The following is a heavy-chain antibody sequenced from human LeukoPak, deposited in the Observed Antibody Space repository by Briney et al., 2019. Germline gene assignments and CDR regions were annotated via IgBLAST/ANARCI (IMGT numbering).Heavy chain of an antibody. CDR2: IWYDGSNK. D-gene: IGHD6-13*01. J-gene: IGHJ6*03. Sequence: PGGSLRLSCAASGFTFSSYGMHWVRQAPGKGLEWVAVIWYDGSNKYYADSVRGRFTISRDNSKNTLYLKMNSLRAEDTAVYYCARDRYSSTNYYYYYMDVWGKGTTVTVSS. V-gene: IGHV3-33*01. CDR1: GFTFSSYG. CDR3: ARDRYSSTNYYYYYMDV.